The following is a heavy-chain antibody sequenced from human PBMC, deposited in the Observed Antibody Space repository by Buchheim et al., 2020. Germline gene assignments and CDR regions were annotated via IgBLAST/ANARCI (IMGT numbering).Heavy chain of an antibody. V-gene: IGHV1-2*04. CDR3: ARVTTPYSSSPSPFDY. CDR2: INPNSGGT. CDR1: GYTFTGYY. J-gene: IGHJ4*02. Sequence: QVQLVQSGAEVKKPGASVKVSCKASGYTFTGYYMHWVRQAPGQGLEWMGWINPNSGGTNSAQKFQGWVTMTRDTSISTAYMELSRLRSDDTAVYYCARVTTPYSSSPSPFDYWGQGTL. D-gene: IGHD6-6*01.